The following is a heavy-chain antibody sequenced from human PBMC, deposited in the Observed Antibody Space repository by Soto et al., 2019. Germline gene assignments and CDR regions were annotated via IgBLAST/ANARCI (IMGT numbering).Heavy chain of an antibody. CDR2: ISSSIGTI. CDR1: GFTFASYS. J-gene: IGHJ5*02. D-gene: IGHD1-7*01. Sequence: RGSLRLSCAASGFTFASYSMNCVRQAPGKGLEWLSYISSSIGTIYCADSVKGRFTISRDNAKNSLYLQMNSLRDEDTAVYYCARKGELRMPLNWFDPWGQGTLVTVSS. CDR3: ARKGELRMPLNWFDP. V-gene: IGHV3-48*02.